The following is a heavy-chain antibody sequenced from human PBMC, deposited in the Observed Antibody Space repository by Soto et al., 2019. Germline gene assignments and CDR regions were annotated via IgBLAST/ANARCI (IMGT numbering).Heavy chain of an antibody. J-gene: IGHJ4*02. CDR3: ARSRYCSSTSCYMHFDY. CDR1: GGTFSSYA. Sequence: GASVKVSCKASGGTFSSYAISWVRQAPGQGLEWMGGIIPIFGTANYAQKFQGRVTITADKSTSTAYMELSSLRSEDTAVYYCARSRYCSSTSCYMHFDYWGQGTLVTVSS. D-gene: IGHD2-2*02. V-gene: IGHV1-69*06. CDR2: IIPIFGTA.